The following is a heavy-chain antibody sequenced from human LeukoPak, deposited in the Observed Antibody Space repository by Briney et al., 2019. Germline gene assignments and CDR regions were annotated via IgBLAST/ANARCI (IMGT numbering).Heavy chain of an antibody. CDR2: IFYSGST. CDR3: AEAPDIVATILNY. Sequence: SETLSLTCTVSGGSISSSDYYWVWIRQPPGKGLEWIGSIFYSGSTYYNPSLKSRVTISVDTSKNQFSLKLNSVTAADTAVYFCAEAPDIVATILNYWGQGTLVTVSS. D-gene: IGHD5-12*01. J-gene: IGHJ4*02. V-gene: IGHV4-39*07. CDR1: GGSISSSDYY.